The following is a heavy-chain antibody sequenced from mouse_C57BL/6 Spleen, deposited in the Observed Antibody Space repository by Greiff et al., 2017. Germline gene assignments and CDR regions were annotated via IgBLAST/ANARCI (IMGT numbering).Heavy chain of an antibody. CDR1: GYTFTSYG. Sequence: QVQLQQSGAELARPGASVKLSCKASGYTFTSYGLSWVKQRTGQGLEWIGEIYPRSGNTYYNEKFKGKATLTADKSSITACMELRSLPSEDAAVYVCARYYDYDLDYWGQGTTLTVAS. D-gene: IGHD2-4*01. CDR3: ARYYDYDLDY. J-gene: IGHJ2*01. V-gene: IGHV1-81*01. CDR2: IYPRSGNT.